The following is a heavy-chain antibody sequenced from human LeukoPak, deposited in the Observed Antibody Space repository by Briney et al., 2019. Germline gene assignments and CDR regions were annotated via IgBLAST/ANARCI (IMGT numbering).Heavy chain of an antibody. D-gene: IGHD2-2*02. CDR3: ARDPGSLPAAIGCCYYGMDV. CDR1: GFIFENYA. Sequence: PGGSLRLSCAASGFIFENYAMHWVRQAPGKGLEWVSGISWNSGRIGYADSVKGRFTISRDNAKNSLYLQMNSLRTEDTALYYCARDPGSLPAAIGCCYYGMDVWGQGTTVTVSS. J-gene: IGHJ6*02. V-gene: IGHV3-9*01. CDR2: ISWNSGRI.